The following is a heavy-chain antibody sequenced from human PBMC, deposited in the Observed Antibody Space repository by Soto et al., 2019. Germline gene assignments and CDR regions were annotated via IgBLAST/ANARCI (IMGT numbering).Heavy chain of an antibody. D-gene: IGHD3-10*01. J-gene: IGHJ5*02. V-gene: IGHV1-69*08. Sequence: ASVKVSCKASGGTFSSYTISWVRQAPGQGLEWMGRIIPILGTANYAQKFQGRVTITADESTSTAYMELSSLRSEDTAVYYCARDGSLQAHWFDPWGQGTLVTVSS. CDR3: ARDGSLQAHWFDP. CDR1: GGTFSSYT. CDR2: IIPILGTA.